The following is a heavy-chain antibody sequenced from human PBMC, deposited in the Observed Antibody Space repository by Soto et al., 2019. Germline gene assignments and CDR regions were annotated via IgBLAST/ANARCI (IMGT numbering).Heavy chain of an antibody. Sequence: LSLTCAVYGGSFSGYYWSWIRQPPGKGLEWIGEINHSGSTNYNPSLKTRVTISVDTSKNQFSLKLSSVTAADTAVYYCASKKGCSGGSCYIADYYYYGMEVWGRGTTVTVSS. J-gene: IGHJ6*02. CDR2: INHSGST. V-gene: IGHV4-34*01. CDR1: GGSFSGYY. CDR3: ASKKGCSGGSCYIADYYYYGMEV. D-gene: IGHD2-15*01.